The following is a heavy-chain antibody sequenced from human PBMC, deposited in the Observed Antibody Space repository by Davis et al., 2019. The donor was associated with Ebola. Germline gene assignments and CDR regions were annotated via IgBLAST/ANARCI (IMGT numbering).Heavy chain of an antibody. J-gene: IGHJ6*04. Sequence: GSLRLSCAASGITFSRNWMSWVRQAPGKGLEWVATIKEDGSEKYYVDSVKGRFTISRDNAKNSLYLQMNSLRVEDTAVYYCARDDYDFWGGYSPVYYYGMDVWGKGTTVTVSS. CDR3: ARDDYDFWGGYSPVYYYGMDV. D-gene: IGHD3-3*01. CDR1: GITFSRNW. V-gene: IGHV3-7*01. CDR2: IKEDGSEK.